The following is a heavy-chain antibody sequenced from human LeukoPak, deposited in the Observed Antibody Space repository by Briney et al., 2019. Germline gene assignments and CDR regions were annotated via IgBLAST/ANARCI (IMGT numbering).Heavy chain of an antibody. V-gene: IGHV3-23*01. CDR2: TSGSGGST. CDR3: ARDVGNFDY. Sequence: GGSLRLSCAASGFTFSSYAMSWVRQAPGKGLEWVSGTSGSGGSTYYADSVKGRFTISRDNSKNTLYLQMNSLRPEDTAVYYCARDVGNFDYWGQGTLVTVSS. CDR1: GFTFSSYA. J-gene: IGHJ4*02.